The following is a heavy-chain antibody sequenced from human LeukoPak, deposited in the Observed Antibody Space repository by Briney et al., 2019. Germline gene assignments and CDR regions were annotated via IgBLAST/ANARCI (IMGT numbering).Heavy chain of an antibody. CDR1: GYTFTRYG. Sequence: ASAKVSCKASGYTFTRYGFSWVRQAPGKGLEWMGWISDHNGDTNYAQKFPGSVTMTRDTSISTAYMELSSLRSDDTAVYYCALWFGELSALINYYYYGMDVWGQRTTVTVSS. CDR3: ALWFGELSALINYYYYGMDV. V-gene: IGHV1-18*01. J-gene: IGHJ6*02. CDR2: ISDHNGDT. D-gene: IGHD3-10*01.